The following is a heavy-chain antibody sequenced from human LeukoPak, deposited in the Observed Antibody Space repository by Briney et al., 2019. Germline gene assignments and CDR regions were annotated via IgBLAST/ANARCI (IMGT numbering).Heavy chain of an antibody. CDR2: IYHSGST. CDR3: ARELRSSSFDY. J-gene: IGHJ4*02. Sequence: SETLSLTCAVSGYSISSGYYWGWIRQPPGKGLEWIGSIYHSGSTYYNPSLKSRVTISVDTSKNQFSLKLSSVTAADTAVYYCARELRSSSFDYWGQGTLVTVSS. D-gene: IGHD6-6*01. CDR1: GYSISSGYY. V-gene: IGHV4-38-2*02.